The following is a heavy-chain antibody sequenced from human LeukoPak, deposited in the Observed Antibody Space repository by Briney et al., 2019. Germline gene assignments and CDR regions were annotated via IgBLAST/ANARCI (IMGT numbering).Heavy chain of an antibody. CDR1: GFSFSSYW. D-gene: IGHD1-14*01. CDR3: ARDITAFDY. J-gene: IGHJ4*02. CDR2: IKPDGSEK. Sequence: GGSLRLSCEASGFSFSSYWMSWVRQAPGKGREWVANIKPDGSEKYYVDSMKGRFTISRDNGKNSLYLQMNSLRAEDTAVYYCARDITAFDYWGQGTLVTVSS. V-gene: IGHV3-7*05.